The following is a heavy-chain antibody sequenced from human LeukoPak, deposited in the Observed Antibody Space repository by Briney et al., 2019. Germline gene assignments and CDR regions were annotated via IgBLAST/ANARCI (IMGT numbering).Heavy chain of an antibody. CDR2: ISWNSGSI. Sequence: GGSLRLSCAASGFTFDDYAMHWVRQAPGKGLEWVSGISWNSGSIGYADSVKGRFTISRDNAKNSLYLQMNSLRAEDTALYYCVKGFSGSYYNPPDSWGQGTLVTVSS. CDR3: VKGFSGSYYNPPDS. J-gene: IGHJ4*02. D-gene: IGHD3-10*01. V-gene: IGHV3-9*01. CDR1: GFTFDDYA.